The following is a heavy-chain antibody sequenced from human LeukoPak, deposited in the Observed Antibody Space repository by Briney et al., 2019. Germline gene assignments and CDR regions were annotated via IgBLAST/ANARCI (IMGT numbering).Heavy chain of an antibody. Sequence: ASVKVSCKASGYTFTSYDINWVRQATGQGLEWMGWMNPNSGNTNYAQKLQGRVTMTTDTSTSTAYMELRSLRSDDTAVYYCARDHFSGSYLDGGFDYWGQGTLVTVSS. CDR1: GYTFTSYD. CDR2: MNPNSGNT. J-gene: IGHJ4*02. D-gene: IGHD1-26*01. CDR3: ARDHFSGSYLDGGFDY. V-gene: IGHV1-18*01.